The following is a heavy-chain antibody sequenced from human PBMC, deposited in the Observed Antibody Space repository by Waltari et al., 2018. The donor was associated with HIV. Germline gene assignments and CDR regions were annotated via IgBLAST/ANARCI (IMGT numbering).Heavy chain of an antibody. CDR1: GYTFTGYY. CDR3: ARAESIGYGILDDY. J-gene: IGHJ4*02. V-gene: IGHV1-2*02. D-gene: IGHD2-15*01. CDR2: INPNSGGT. Sequence: QVQLVQSGAEVKKPGASVKVSCKASGYTFTGYYMHWARHAPGQGLEWMGWINPNSGGTNYAQKFQGRVTMTRDTSISTAYMELSRLRSDDTAVYYCARAESIGYGILDDYWGQGTLVTVSS.